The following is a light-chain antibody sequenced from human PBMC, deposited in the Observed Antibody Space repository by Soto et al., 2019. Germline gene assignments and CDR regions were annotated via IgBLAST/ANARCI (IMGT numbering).Light chain of an antibody. CDR2: DVS. CDR3: SSYTSSSRWV. V-gene: IGLV2-14*01. Sequence: QSALTQPASVSGSPGQSITISCTGTSSDVGGYNIVSWYQQHPGKAPKLMIYDVSNRPSGVSNRFSGSKSGNTASLTISGLQAEDEADYYCSSYTSSSRWVFGGGTKLTVL. J-gene: IGLJ3*02. CDR1: SSDVGGYNI.